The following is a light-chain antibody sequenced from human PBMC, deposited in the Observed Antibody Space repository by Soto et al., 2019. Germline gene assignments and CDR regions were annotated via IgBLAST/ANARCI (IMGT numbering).Light chain of an antibody. J-gene: IGKJ1*01. V-gene: IGKV3-15*01. CDR3: QQYNDWPLT. CDR1: QSVSSN. Sequence: EIVMTQSPVTLSVSPGERVTLSCRASQSVSSNLAWYQQKPGQAPSLLLYGAFTRATGIPARFSGTGSGTEFTLTISSMQSEDFALYYCQQYNDWPLTFGQWTKGDIK. CDR2: GAF.